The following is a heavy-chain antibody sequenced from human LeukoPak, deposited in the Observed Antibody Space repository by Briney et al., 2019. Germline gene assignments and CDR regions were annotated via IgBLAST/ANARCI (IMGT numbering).Heavy chain of an antibody. Sequence: GGSLRLSCAASGFTFSNYEMNWVRRAPGKGLEWVSYISSSGGTVYYADSVRGRFTISRDNAKNSLYLQVNSLRVEDTAVYYCARMWTTVTDAFDFWGQGTMVTVSS. V-gene: IGHV3-48*03. CDR1: GFTFSNYE. J-gene: IGHJ3*01. CDR2: ISSSGGTV. CDR3: ARMWTTVTDAFDF. D-gene: IGHD4-17*01.